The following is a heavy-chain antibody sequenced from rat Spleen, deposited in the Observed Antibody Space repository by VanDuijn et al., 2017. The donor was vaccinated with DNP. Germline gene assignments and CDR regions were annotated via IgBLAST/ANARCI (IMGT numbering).Heavy chain of an antibody. J-gene: IGHJ2*01. Sequence: EVQLVESGGGLVQPGRSLKLSCAVSGFTFSNHGMAWVRQAPTKGLEWVASISTGGGITYYRDSVKGRFTISRDNAKSTLYLQMNSLRSEDMATYYCARPIYNNHGGFAYWGQGVMVTVSS. D-gene: IGHD1-10*01. V-gene: IGHV5S13*01. CDR3: ARPIYNNHGGFAY. CDR2: ISTGGGIT. CDR1: GFTFSNHG.